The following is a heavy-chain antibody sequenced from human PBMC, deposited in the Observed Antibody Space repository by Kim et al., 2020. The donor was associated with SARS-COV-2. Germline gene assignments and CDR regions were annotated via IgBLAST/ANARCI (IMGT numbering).Heavy chain of an antibody. CDR3: ARGDYSGYDSKWVDP. CDR1: GGSVSSGSYY. D-gene: IGHD5-12*01. J-gene: IGHJ5*02. V-gene: IGHV4-61*01. Sequence: SETLSLTCTVSGGSVSSGSYYWSWIRQPPGKGLEWIGYIYYSGSTNYNPSLKSRVTISVDTSKNQFSLKLSSVTAADTAVYYCARGDYSGYDSKWVDPWGQGTLVTVSS. CDR2: IYYSGST.